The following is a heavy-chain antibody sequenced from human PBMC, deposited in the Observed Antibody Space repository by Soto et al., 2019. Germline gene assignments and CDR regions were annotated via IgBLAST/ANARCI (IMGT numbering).Heavy chain of an antibody. CDR2: INAGNGNT. CDR3: ARSIVGVTALDY. CDR1: GYTFTSYA. D-gene: IGHD2-21*02. V-gene: IGHV1-3*05. J-gene: IGHJ4*02. Sequence: QVQLVQSGAEEKKPGASVKVSCRASGYTFTSYAMHWVRQAPGQRLEWMGWINAGNGNTKYSQKFQDRVPITRDTSASTAYMELSSLRSEDTAVYYCARSIVGVTALDYWGQGTLVTVSS.